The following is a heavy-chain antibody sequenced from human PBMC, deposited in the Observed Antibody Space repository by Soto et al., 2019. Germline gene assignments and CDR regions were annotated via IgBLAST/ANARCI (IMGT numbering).Heavy chain of an antibody. D-gene: IGHD1-7*01. J-gene: IGHJ5*02. CDR1: GGSISSYY. V-gene: IGHV4-59*01. CDR2: IYYSGST. Sequence: SETLSLTCTVSGGSISSYYWSWIRQPPGKGLEWIGYIYYSGSTNYNPSLKSRVTISVDTSKNQFSLKLSSVTAADTAVYYCARVPDWNSRWFDPWGQGTLVTVSS. CDR3: ARVPDWNSRWFDP.